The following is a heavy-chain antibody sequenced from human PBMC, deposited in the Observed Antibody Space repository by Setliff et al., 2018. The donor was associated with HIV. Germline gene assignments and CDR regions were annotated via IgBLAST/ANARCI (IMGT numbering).Heavy chain of an antibody. V-gene: IGHV3-7*01. J-gene: IGHJ3*02. Sequence: GESLKISCAASGFTFSSYWMSWVRQAPGKGLEWVANIKQDGSEKYYVDSVKGRFTISRDNAKNSLYLQMNSLRAEDTAVYYCARDFLYFWEKGGFDIWGQGTMVTVSS. CDR2: IKQDGSEK. CDR3: ARDFLYFWEKGGFDI. D-gene: IGHD3-3*01. CDR1: GFTFSSYW.